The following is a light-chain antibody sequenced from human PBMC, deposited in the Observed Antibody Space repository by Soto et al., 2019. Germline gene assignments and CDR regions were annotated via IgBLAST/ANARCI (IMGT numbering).Light chain of an antibody. CDR1: QSVSSY. CDR2: DAS. J-gene: IGKJ5*01. CDR3: QQYGSSPLIT. V-gene: IGKV3-20*01. Sequence: EIVLTQSPATLSLSPWERATLSCRASQSVSSYLAWYQQKPGQAPRLLIYDASNRATGIPARFSGSGSGTDFTLTISRLEPEDFAVYYCQQYGSSPLITFGQGTRLEIK.